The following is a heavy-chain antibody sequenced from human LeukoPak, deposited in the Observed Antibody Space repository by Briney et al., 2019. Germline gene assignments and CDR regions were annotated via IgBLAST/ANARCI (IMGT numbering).Heavy chain of an antibody. CDR1: GYTFTKSY. Sequence: ASVKVSCKASGYTFTKSYIHWVRQAPGQRLEWMGLSNPGGDNTRYAQNFQGRVTMTSDTSARTVYTKLSSLRSEDTAIYYCARIRDGYNDAYDIWGQGTVVTVPS. D-gene: IGHD5-24*01. CDR3: ARIRDGYNDAYDI. V-gene: IGHV1-46*01. CDR2: SNPGGDNT. J-gene: IGHJ3*02.